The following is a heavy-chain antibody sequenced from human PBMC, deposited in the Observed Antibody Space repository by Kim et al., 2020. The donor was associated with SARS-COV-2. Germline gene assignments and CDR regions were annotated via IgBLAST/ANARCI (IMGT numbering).Heavy chain of an antibody. D-gene: IGHD6-19*01. CDR2: IYYSGST. CDR3: ARDSYSSGWYPDY. J-gene: IGHJ4*02. V-gene: IGHV4-39*07. Sequence: SETLSLTCTVSGGSISSSSYYWGWIRQPPGKGLEWIGSIYYSGSTYYNPSLKSRVTISVDTSKNQFSLKLSSVTAADTAVYYCARDSYSSGWYPDYWGQGTLVTVSS. CDR1: GGSISSSSYY.